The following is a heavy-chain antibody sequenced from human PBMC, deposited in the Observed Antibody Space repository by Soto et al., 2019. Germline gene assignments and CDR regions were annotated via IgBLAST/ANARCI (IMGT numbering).Heavy chain of an antibody. Sequence: GGSLRLSCAASGFTFSSYAMSWVRQAPGKGLEWVSVISGSGGSTYYADSVKGRFTISRDNSKNTLYLQMNSLRAEDTAVYYCAKDRALYYYGSGSLDYWGQGTLVTVSS. V-gene: IGHV3-23*01. CDR3: AKDRALYYYGSGSLDY. CDR2: ISGSGGST. J-gene: IGHJ4*02. CDR1: GFTFSSYA. D-gene: IGHD3-10*01.